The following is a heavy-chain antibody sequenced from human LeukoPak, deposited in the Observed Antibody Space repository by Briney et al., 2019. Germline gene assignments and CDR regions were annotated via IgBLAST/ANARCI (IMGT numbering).Heavy chain of an antibody. Sequence: ASVKVSCKASGGTFSSYAISWVRQAPGQGLEWMGRIIPILGIANYAQKFQGRVTITADKSTSTAYMKLSSLRSEDTAVYYCAAIAVAGDYYYGMDVWGQGTTVTVSS. D-gene: IGHD6-19*01. V-gene: IGHV1-69*04. J-gene: IGHJ6*02. CDR3: AAIAVAGDYYYGMDV. CDR2: IIPILGIA. CDR1: GGTFSSYA.